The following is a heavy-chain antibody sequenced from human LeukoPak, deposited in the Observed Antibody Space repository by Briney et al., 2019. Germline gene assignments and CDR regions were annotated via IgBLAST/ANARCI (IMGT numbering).Heavy chain of an antibody. CDR1: GFTFSSYA. J-gene: IGHJ4*02. CDR2: ISGSGGST. CDR3: AKVLGGGWNLKYYFDY. V-gene: IGHV3-23*01. D-gene: IGHD1-7*01. Sequence: GGSLRLSCAASGFTFSSYAMSWVRQAPGKGLEWVSAISGSGGSTYYADSVKGRFTISRDNSKNTLYLQMNSLRAEDTAVYYCAKVLGGGWNLKYYFDYWGQGTLVTVSS.